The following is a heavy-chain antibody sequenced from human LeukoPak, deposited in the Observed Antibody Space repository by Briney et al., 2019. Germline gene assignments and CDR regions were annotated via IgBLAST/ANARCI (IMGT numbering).Heavy chain of an antibody. J-gene: IGHJ4*02. V-gene: IGHV4-34*01. CDR1: GGSFSGYY. Sequence: PSETLSLTCAVYGGSFSGYYWSWIRQPPGKGLEWIGEINHSGSTNYNPSLKSRVTISVDKSKNQFSLKLSSVTAADTAVYYCARHGGPGYYYDSSGYYDYWGQGTLVTVSS. CDR3: ARHGGPGYYYDSSGYYDY. D-gene: IGHD3-22*01. CDR2: INHSGST.